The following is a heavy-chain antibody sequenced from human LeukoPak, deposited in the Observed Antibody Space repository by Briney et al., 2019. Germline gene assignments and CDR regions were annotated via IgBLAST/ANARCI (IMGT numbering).Heavy chain of an antibody. J-gene: IGHJ2*01. CDR1: GGSISSGSYY. CDR2: IYYSGST. Sequence: PSQTLSLTCTVSGGSISSGSYYWSWIRQPAGKGLEWIGRIYYSGSTYYNPSLKSRVTISVDTSKNQFSLKLSSVPAADTAVYYCARQYSDILTGYHRGELYWYFDLWGRGTLVTVSS. CDR3: ARQYSDILTGYHRGELYWYFDL. D-gene: IGHD3-9*01. V-gene: IGHV4-61*02.